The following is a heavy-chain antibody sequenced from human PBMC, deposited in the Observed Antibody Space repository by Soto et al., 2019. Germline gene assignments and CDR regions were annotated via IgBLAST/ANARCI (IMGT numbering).Heavy chain of an antibody. CDR1: GGSISSGNYY. CDR2: IYYSGST. V-gene: IGHV4-31*03. Sequence: SETLSLTCTVSGGSISSGNYYWSWIRQHPGKGLEWIGYIYYSGSTYYNPSLKSRVSMSVDTSKNHFSLQLTSVTAADTAVYYCARVRVCSSANCYTGPFDPWGQGTLVTVSS. CDR3: ARVRVCSSANCYTGPFDP. D-gene: IGHD2-2*02. J-gene: IGHJ5*02.